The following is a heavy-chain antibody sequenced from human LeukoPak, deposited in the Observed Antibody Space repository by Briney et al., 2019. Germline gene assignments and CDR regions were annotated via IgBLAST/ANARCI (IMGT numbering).Heavy chain of an antibody. D-gene: IGHD1-26*01. V-gene: IGHV3-7*01. Sequence: PGGSLRLSCAASGFIFSSYWMTWVRQAPGKGLEWVASMDLDGSAKYYMDSVKGRFTISRDNARNSLFLQMNSLRDDHTAVYYFGRVRQGDADYWGQGTLVTVSS. CDR1: GFIFSSYW. CDR2: MDLDGSAK. J-gene: IGHJ4*02. CDR3: GRVRQGDADY.